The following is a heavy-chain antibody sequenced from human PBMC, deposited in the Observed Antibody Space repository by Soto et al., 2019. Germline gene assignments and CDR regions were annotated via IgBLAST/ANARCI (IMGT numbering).Heavy chain of an antibody. J-gene: IGHJ6*02. CDR3: ARDLAVTTLYYYYGMDV. CDR1: GFTFSSYG. CDR2: IWYDGSNK. D-gene: IGHD4-17*01. V-gene: IGHV3-33*01. Sequence: QPGGSLRLSCAASGFTFSSYGMHWVRQAPGKGLEWVAVIWYDGSNKYYADSVKGRFTISRDNSKNTLYLQMNSLRAEDTAVYYCARDLAVTTLYYYYGMDVWGQGTTVTVSS.